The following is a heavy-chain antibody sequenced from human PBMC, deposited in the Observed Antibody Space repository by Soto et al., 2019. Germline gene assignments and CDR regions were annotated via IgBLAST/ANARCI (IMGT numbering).Heavy chain of an antibody. CDR1: GYTFTSYG. CDR2: ISAYNGNT. D-gene: IGHD3-22*01. V-gene: IGHV1-18*04. J-gene: IGHJ6*02. Sequence: ASVKVSCKASGYTFTSYGISWVRQAPGQGLEWMGWISAYNGNTNYAQKLQGRVTMTTDTSTSTAYMELRSLRSDDTAVYYCARQWYYERSGYARYYGMDVWGQGTTVTVSS. CDR3: ARQWYYERSGYARYYGMDV.